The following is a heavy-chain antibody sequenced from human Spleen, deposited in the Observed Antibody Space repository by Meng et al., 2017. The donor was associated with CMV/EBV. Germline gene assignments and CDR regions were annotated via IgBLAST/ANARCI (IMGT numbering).Heavy chain of an antibody. J-gene: IGHJ6*02. CDR3: ARGLRSIPYYYYYGMDV. CDR2: IYYSGST. CDR1: GGSVSSGSYY. V-gene: IGHV4-61*01. Sequence: GSLRLSCTVSGGSVSSGSYYWSWIRQPPGKGLEWIGYIYYSGSTNYNPSLKSRVTISVYTSKNQFSLKLSSVTAADTDVYYCARGLRSIPYYYYYGMDVWGQGTTVTVSS. D-gene: IGHD2/OR15-2a*01.